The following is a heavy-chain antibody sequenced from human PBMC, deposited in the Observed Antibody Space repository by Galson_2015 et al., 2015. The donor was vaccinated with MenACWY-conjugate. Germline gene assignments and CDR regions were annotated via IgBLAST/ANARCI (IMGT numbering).Heavy chain of an antibody. V-gene: IGHV3-7*03. Sequence: SLRLSCAVSGFTFRNYWMTWVRQAPGKGLEWVASIKKDGSEKDYVDSVKGRYTISRDNTKNSMYLEMNSLRAEDTAVYYCARGHYGMDVWGQGTTVTASS. CDR2: IKKDGSEK. CDR1: GFTFRNYW. CDR3: ARGHYGMDV. J-gene: IGHJ6*02.